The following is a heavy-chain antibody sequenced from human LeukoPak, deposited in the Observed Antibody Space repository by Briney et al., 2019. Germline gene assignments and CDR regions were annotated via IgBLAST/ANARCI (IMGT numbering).Heavy chain of an antibody. J-gene: IGHJ4*02. CDR2: IGTAGDT. CDR1: GFTFSSYD. Sequence: GGSLRLSCAASGFTFSSYDMHWVRQATGKGLEWVSAIGTAGDTYYPDSVKGRFTISRDNSKNTLYLQMNSLRAEDTAVYYCAKDSRIRYYYDSSGYPYWGQGTLVTVSS. D-gene: IGHD3-22*01. V-gene: IGHV3-13*01. CDR3: AKDSRIRYYYDSSGYPY.